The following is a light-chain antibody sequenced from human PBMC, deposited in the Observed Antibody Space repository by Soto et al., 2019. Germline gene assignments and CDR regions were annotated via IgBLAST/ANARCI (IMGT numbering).Light chain of an antibody. V-gene: IGKV3-15*01. CDR1: QSVATN. J-gene: IGKJ1*01. CDR2: GAS. Sequence: IVLTQSPDTLSLSPREMATLSCRASQSVATNLAWYQQKPGQTPRLLIYGASTRATGIPARFSGRGSGTEFTLTISSLQSVDFAVYYCQQYDNWPQTFGQGTKVDI. CDR3: QQYDNWPQT.